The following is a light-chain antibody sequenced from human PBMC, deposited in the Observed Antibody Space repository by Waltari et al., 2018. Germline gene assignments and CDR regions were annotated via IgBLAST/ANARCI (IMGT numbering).Light chain of an antibody. CDR3: LQYYGSYT. Sequence: DIVMTQSPDSLAVSLGERVTINCKSSQSLLYNSNSNLAWYQQKPGQPAKLLIYWASTRESGVPDRFGGSGSGTDFTLTISSLQAEDVAVYYCLQYYGSYTFGQGTKLEI. CDR1: QSLLYNSNSN. V-gene: IGKV4-1*01. J-gene: IGKJ2*01. CDR2: WAS.